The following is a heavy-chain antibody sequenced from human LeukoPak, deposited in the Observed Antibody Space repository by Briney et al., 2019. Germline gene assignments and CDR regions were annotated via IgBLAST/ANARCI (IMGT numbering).Heavy chain of an antibody. Sequence: TPSETLSLTCTVSGGSISTYYWSWIRQPPGKGLEWIGYILYSGSTNYSPSLRSRVTISVDTSKNQFSLKLTSVTAADTALYYCARWVSIAAVGPAREADYWGQGTLVTVSS. V-gene: IGHV4-59*01. J-gene: IGHJ4*02. CDR1: GGSISTYY. D-gene: IGHD6-13*01. CDR2: ILYSGST. CDR3: ARWVSIAAVGPAREADY.